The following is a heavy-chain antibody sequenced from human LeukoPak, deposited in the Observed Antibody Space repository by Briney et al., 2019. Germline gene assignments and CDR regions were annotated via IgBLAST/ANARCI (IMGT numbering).Heavy chain of an antibody. CDR2: ITSGSGFK. CDR3: ARVAGESRDY. J-gene: IGHJ4*02. V-gene: IGHV3-21*01. CDR1: GFTFSSYT. Sequence: GGSLRLSCAASGFTFSSYTMNWVRQAPGKGLEWVSSITSGSGFKFYADSVEGRFTISRDNAKNSLYLQMNSLRAEDTAVYYCARVAGESRDYWGQGTLVTVSS.